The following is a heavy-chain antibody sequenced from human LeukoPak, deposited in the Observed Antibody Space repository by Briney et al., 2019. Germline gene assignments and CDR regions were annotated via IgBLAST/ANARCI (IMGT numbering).Heavy chain of an antibody. Sequence: GGSLRLSCAASGFTFSNYGMNWVRQTPGKGLEWVSDISGGGGSTNYADSVKGRFAISRDNSRNTVYLHMHSLRAEDTAVYYCAKESLRVVPSATFDYWGQGTLVTVSS. CDR1: GFTFSNYG. D-gene: IGHD2-2*01. CDR3: AKESLRVVPSATFDY. J-gene: IGHJ4*02. CDR2: ISGGGGST. V-gene: IGHV3-23*01.